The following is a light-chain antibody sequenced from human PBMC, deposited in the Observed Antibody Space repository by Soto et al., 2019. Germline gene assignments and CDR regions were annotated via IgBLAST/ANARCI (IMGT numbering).Light chain of an antibody. Sequence: EIVMTQSPATLSVSPGERATLSCRANQSVSSNLAWYQQKPGQAPRLLIYGASTRATGIPARFSGSGSGTEFTLTISSLQSEDFAVYYCQQYNNWPPAYTFGQGTKVDIK. V-gene: IGKV3-15*01. CDR2: GAS. CDR3: QQYNNWPPAYT. J-gene: IGKJ2*01. CDR1: QSVSSN.